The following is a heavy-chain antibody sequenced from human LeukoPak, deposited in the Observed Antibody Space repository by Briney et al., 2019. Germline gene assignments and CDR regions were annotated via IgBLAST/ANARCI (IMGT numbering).Heavy chain of an antibody. J-gene: IGHJ4*02. V-gene: IGHV4-34*01. CDR3: ARGWYSGSYFDY. CDR2: INHSGST. CDR1: GGSFSGYY. D-gene: IGHD1-26*01. Sequence: SETLSLTCAVYGGSFSGYYWSWIRQPPGKGLEWIGEINHSGSTNYNPSLKSRVTISVDTSKNQFSLKLSSVTAADTAVYYCARGWYSGSYFDYWAREPWSPSPQ.